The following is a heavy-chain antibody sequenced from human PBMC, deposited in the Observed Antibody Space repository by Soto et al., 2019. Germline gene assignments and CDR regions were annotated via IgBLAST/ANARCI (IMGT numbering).Heavy chain of an antibody. CDR1: GVTFSSYA. D-gene: IGHD2-15*01. J-gene: IGHJ6*02. V-gene: IGHV3-23*01. CDR2: ISGSGGDK. CDR3: AKGREVVRQAHYYGVDV. Sequence: EVQLLESGGDLVQPGGSLRLSCAASGVTFSSYAMSWVRQPPGKGLEWVSTISGSGGDKYYADSVKGRFTISRDNSKNTLDVQRNSLRAEDTAVYYCAKGREVVRQAHYYGVDVWGQGTTVTVSS.